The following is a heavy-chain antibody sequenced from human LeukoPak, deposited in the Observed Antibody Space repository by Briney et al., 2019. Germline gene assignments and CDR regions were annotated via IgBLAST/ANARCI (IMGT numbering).Heavy chain of an antibody. CDR2: ISAYNGNT. D-gene: IGHD3-3*01. Sequence: GASVKVSCKASGYTFTSYGISWVRQAPGQGLEWMGWISAYNGNTNYAQKLQGRVTMTTDTSTSTAYMELRSLRSDDTAVYYCARDPRVLRFLEWLPQSDDAFDIWGQGTMVTVSS. CDR1: GYTFTSYG. V-gene: IGHV1-18*01. J-gene: IGHJ3*02. CDR3: ARDPRVLRFLEWLPQSDDAFDI.